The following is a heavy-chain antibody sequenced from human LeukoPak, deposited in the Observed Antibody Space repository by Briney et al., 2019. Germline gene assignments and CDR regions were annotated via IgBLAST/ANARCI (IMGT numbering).Heavy chain of an antibody. Sequence: SETLSLTYAVYGGSFSGYYWSWIRQPPGKGLEWIGEINHSGSTNYNPSLKSRVTISVDTSKNQFSLKLSSVTAADTAVYYCARGSRRRWELRNAFDIWGQGTMVTVSS. D-gene: IGHD1-26*01. V-gene: IGHV4-34*01. CDR1: GGSFSGYY. J-gene: IGHJ3*02. CDR3: ARGSRRRWELRNAFDI. CDR2: INHSGST.